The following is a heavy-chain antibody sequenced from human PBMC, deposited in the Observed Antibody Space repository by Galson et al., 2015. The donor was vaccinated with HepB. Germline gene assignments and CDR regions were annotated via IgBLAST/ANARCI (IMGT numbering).Heavy chain of an antibody. D-gene: IGHD5-18*01. J-gene: IGHJ6*02. V-gene: IGHV4-59*01. Sequence: LTCTVSGGSICSYYWSWIRQPPGKGLEWIGYIYYSGSTNYNPSLKSRVTISVDTSKNQFSLKLSSVTAADTAVYYCARDRERGIGYSYSYGMDVWGQGTTVTVSS. CDR2: IYYSGST. CDR1: GGSICSYY. CDR3: ARDRERGIGYSYSYGMDV.